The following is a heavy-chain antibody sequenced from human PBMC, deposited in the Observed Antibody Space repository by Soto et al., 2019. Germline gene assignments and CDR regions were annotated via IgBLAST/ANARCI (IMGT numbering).Heavy chain of an antibody. CDR3: AKPPVTAVWGTFDV. D-gene: IGHD2-21*02. Sequence: PGGSLRLSCAASGFTFSNYAMSWVRQAPRKGLEWVSTITGSGGSTYSADSVKGRFVISRDNSKNTVYLQMNSLRAEDTALYYCAKPPVTAVWGTFDVWGQGTMVTVSS. V-gene: IGHV3-23*01. CDR2: ITGSGGST. CDR1: GFTFSNYA. J-gene: IGHJ3*01.